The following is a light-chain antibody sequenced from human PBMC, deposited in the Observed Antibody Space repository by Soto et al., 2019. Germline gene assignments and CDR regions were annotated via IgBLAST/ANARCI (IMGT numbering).Light chain of an antibody. Sequence: DIQMTQSPSSLSASVGDRVSVTCRASQSISTFLNWYQQRPGEAPKLLIYAASSLQSGVPSRFSGSGSGADFTLTTGSLQPEDFATYYCQQSYTTPRTFGQGTKVEVK. CDR2: AAS. CDR1: QSISTF. CDR3: QQSYTTPRT. V-gene: IGKV1-39*01. J-gene: IGKJ1*01.